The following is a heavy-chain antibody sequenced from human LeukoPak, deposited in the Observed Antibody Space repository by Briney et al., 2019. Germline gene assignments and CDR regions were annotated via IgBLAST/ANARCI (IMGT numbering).Heavy chain of an antibody. D-gene: IGHD2-15*01. CDR1: GGSISSYY. V-gene: IGHV4-59*01. J-gene: IGHJ4*02. Sequence: KSSETLSLTCTVSGGSISSYYWSWIRQPPGKGLEWIGNIYYSGSTNYNPSLKSRVTISGDTSKNQFSLKLSSVTAADTAVYYCARAECSGGSCYWDWGQGTLVTVSS. CDR3: ARAECSGGSCYWD. CDR2: IYYSGST.